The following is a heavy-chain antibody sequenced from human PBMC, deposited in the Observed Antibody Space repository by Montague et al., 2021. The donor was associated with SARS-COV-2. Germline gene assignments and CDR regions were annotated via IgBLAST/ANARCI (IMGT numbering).Heavy chain of an antibody. Sequence: SETLSLTCTVSGASISSSSYYWGWIRQPPGKGLQWIGSIYSSGSTYYXPSLKSRVTISVDTSKNQFSLKLSSVTAADAAVFYCARKTSRGLTIFGIVTASYCFDYWGQGTLVTVSS. V-gene: IGHV4-39*01. CDR3: ARKTSRGLTIFGIVTASYCFDY. D-gene: IGHD3-3*01. CDR1: GASISSSSYY. J-gene: IGHJ4*02. CDR2: IYSSGST.